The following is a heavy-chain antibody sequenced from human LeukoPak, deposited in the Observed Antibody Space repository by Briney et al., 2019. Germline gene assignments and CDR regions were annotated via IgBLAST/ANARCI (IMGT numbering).Heavy chain of an antibody. CDR1: GFTFSNYA. V-gene: IGHV3-23*01. J-gene: IGHJ4*02. CDR2: ISGSGPGT. CDR3: AIVGATLANDY. D-gene: IGHD1-26*01. Sequence: GGSLRLSCAASGFTFSNYAMSWVRQAPGKGLEWVSSISGSGPGTYYADSVKGRFTISRDNAKNSLYLQMNSLRAEDTAVYYCAIVGATLANDYWGQGTLVTVSS.